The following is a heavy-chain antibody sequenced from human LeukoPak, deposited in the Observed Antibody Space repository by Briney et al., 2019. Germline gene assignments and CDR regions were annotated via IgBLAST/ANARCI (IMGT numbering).Heavy chain of an antibody. CDR2: VSGSGGST. D-gene: IGHD1-26*01. J-gene: IGHJ4*02. CDR3: AKSATVGIKAPFDC. Sequence: PGGSLRLSCAASGFTFSSYDMHWVRQATGKGLEWVSGVSGSGGSTYYADSVRGRFTISRDNSKNTLSLQMSSLRAEDTAVYYCAKSATVGIKAPFDCWGQGALVTVSS. CDR1: GFTFSSYD. V-gene: IGHV3-23*01.